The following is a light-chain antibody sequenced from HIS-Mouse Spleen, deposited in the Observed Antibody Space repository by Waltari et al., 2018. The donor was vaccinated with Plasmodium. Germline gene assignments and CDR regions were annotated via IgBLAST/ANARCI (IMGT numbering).Light chain of an antibody. CDR3: QQYYSYPLT. J-gene: IGKJ4*01. V-gene: IGKV1-8*01. CDR1: QGISSY. Sequence: AIRMTQSPSSLPASTGDRVNITCRASQGISSYLAWYQQKPGKAPKLLIYAASTLQSGVPSRFSGSGSGTDFTLTISCLQSEDFATYYCQQYYSYPLTFGGGTKVEIK. CDR2: AAS.